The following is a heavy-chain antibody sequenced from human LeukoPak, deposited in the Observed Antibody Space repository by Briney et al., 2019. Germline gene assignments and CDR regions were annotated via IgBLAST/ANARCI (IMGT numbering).Heavy chain of an antibody. V-gene: IGHV4-34*01. CDR1: GGSFSGYY. D-gene: IGHD6-19*01. CDR2: INHSGST. J-gene: IGHJ4*02. CDR3: ARSSGWYNY. Sequence: SETLSLTCAVYGGSFSGYYWSWIRQPPGKGLEWIGEINHSGSTNYNPSLKSRVTISVDTSKNQFSLKLSSVTAADTAVYYCARSSGWYNYWGQGTQVTVSS.